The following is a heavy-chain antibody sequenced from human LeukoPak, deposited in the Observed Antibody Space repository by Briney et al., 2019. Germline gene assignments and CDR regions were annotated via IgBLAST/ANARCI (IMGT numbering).Heavy chain of an antibody. V-gene: IGHV4-4*07. J-gene: IGHJ2*01. CDR1: GASISNYY. Sequence: SETLSLTCTVSGASISNYYWSWIRQPAGKGLEWIGRIYSSGSTNYNPSLKSRVTLSVSTSKNQFSLNLNSVTAADTAVYYCARGAYGSGSTGYFDLWGRGTLVTVSS. D-gene: IGHD3-10*01. CDR3: ARGAYGSGSTGYFDL. CDR2: IYSSGST.